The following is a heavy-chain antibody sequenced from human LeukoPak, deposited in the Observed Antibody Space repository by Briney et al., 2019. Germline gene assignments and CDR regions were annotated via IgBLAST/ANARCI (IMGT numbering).Heavy chain of an antibody. CDR1: GGSISSGSYY. CDR2: IYTSGST. D-gene: IGHD2-21*02. J-gene: IGHJ5*02. CDR3: ASEAYCGGDCYSWFDP. Sequence: SETLSLTCTVSGGSISSGSYYWSWIRPPAGKGLEWIGRIYTSGSTNYNPSLKSRVTLSVDTSKNQFSLKLSSVTAADTAVYYCASEAYCGGDCYSWFDPWGQGTLVTVSS. V-gene: IGHV4-61*02.